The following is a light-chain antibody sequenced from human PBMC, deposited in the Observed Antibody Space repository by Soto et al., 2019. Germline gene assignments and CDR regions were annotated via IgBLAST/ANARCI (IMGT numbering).Light chain of an antibody. Sequence: DIQMTQSPSTLSASVGDRVTITCRASQSISSWLAWYQQKPGKAPKFLIYDASSLESGVPSRFSGSGSGTEFTLTISSLQIDDFATYYCQQYKSYSPTFGQGTRVEIK. V-gene: IGKV1-5*01. CDR2: DAS. J-gene: IGKJ1*01. CDR1: QSISSW. CDR3: QQYKSYSPT.